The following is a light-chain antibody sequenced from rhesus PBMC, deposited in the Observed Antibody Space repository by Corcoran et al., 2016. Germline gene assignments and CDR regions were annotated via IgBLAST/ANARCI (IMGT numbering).Light chain of an antibody. J-gene: IGKJ4*01. Sequence: DIQMTQSPSSLSASVGDTVTITCRASQSISSWLDWYQQKPGKAPKFLIYKASSLQSGVPSRFNGSGSGTDFTLTISSLQPEDFATYYCLQYYSGPLTFGVGTKVEIK. CDR2: KAS. CDR3: LQYYSGPLT. CDR1: QSISSW. V-gene: IGKV1-22*01.